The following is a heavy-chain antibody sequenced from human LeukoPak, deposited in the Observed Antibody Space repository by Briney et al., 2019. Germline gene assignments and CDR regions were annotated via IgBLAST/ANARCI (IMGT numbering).Heavy chain of an antibody. CDR1: GGSFSGYY. Sequence: SETLSLTCAVYGGSFSGYYWSWIRQPPGKGLEWIGEINHSGGTNYNPSLKSRVTISVDTSKNQFSLKLSSVTAADTAVYYCARGGYSYATNWGQGTLVTVSS. J-gene: IGHJ4*02. CDR3: ARGGYSYATN. D-gene: IGHD5-18*01. V-gene: IGHV4-34*01. CDR2: INHSGGT.